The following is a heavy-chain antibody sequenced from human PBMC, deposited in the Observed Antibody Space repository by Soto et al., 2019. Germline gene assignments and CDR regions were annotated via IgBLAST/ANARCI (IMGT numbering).Heavy chain of an antibody. CDR3: ARGRIDYIWGSPVPYLDY. D-gene: IGHD3-16*01. V-gene: IGHV4-59*01. Sequence: QVQLQESGPGLVKPSETLSITCTVSGDSISTYYWTWIRQPPGKGLEWLGYIYNSASTKYNPSLKCRVTITVDTSKNQFSVKLSYVTAADTAVYYCARGRIDYIWGSPVPYLDYGGKGGLVTVSS. CDR1: GDSISTYY. CDR2: IYNSAST. J-gene: IGHJ4*02.